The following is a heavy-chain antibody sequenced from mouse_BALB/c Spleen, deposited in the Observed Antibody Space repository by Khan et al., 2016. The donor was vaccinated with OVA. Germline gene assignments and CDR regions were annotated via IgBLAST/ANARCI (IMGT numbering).Heavy chain of an antibody. J-gene: IGHJ4*01. Sequence: QVQLKESGPGLVAPSQSLSITCTVSGFSLTTYGVHWVRQPPGKGLEWLGVIWAGGDTNYHSALMSRLSISKDNSKSQVFLKMNSLQTDDTAMYYCSRFYDGYYYTVDYWGQGTSVTVSS. CDR2: IWAGGDT. D-gene: IGHD2-3*01. V-gene: IGHV2-9*02. CDR3: SRFYDGYYYTVDY. CDR1: GFSLTTYG.